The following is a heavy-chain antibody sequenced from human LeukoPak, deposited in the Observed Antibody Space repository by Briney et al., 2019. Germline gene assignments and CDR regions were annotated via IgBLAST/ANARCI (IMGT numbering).Heavy chain of an antibody. D-gene: IGHD6-19*01. Sequence: GGSLRLSCAASGFTLSSYEMNWVRQAPGKGLEWVSYISSSGSTIYYADSVKGRFTISRDNAKNSLYLQMNSLRAEDTAVYYCAREGSGWYGDYWGQGTLVTVSS. CDR1: GFTLSSYE. V-gene: IGHV3-48*03. CDR3: AREGSGWYGDY. J-gene: IGHJ4*02. CDR2: ISSSGSTI.